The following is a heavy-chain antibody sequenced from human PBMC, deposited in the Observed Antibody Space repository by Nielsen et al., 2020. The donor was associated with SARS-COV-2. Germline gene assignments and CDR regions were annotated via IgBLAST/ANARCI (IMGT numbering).Heavy chain of an antibody. J-gene: IGHJ6*02. Sequence: SVKVSCKASGGTFSSYAISWVRQAPGQGLEWMGGIIPFFPTTNYAQKFQGRVTITADKSTSTAYMELSSLRSEDTAVYYCATPTCTSCYTDELSARAFYYYYGMDVWGQGTTVTVSS. V-gene: IGHV1-69*06. CDR1: GGTFSSYA. CDR2: IIPFFPTT. CDR3: ATPTCTSCYTDELSARAFYYYYGMDV. D-gene: IGHD2-2*02.